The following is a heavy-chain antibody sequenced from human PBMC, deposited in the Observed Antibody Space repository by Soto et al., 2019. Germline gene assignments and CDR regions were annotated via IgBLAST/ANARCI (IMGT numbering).Heavy chain of an antibody. J-gene: IGHJ4*02. CDR2: TGGSGDT. D-gene: IGHD2-2*01. V-gene: IGHV3-23*01. CDR3: ARQAEGYQLLFNYFDF. Sequence: EVQLLESGGGLVQPGGSLRLSCAASRFTLRNYVVNWVRQAPGKGLEWVSTTGGSGDTYYPDSVKGRFTISRDNSKNSLYLQVNALTAEDTAVYYCARQAEGYQLLFNYFDFWGQGALVTVSS. CDR1: RFTLRNYV.